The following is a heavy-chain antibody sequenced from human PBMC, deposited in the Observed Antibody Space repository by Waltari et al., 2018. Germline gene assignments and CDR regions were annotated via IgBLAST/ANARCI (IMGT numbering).Heavy chain of an antibody. CDR3: AREILLGWFDP. D-gene: IGHD7-27*01. Sequence: QVQLQESCPGLVKPSETLSLNCTVPGGSIGSYCWSWIRQPQGKGLEWIRYIYYNGSTNYNPSLKSRVTISVDTSKNQFSLKLSSVTAADTAVYYCAREILLGWFDPWGQGTLVTVSS. CDR2: IYYNGST. V-gene: IGHV4-59*01. CDR1: GGSIGSYC. J-gene: IGHJ5*02.